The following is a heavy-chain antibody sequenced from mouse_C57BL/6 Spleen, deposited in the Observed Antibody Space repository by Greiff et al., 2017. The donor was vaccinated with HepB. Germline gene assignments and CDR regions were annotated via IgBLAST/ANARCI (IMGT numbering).Heavy chain of an antibody. CDR1: GYTFTSYW. D-gene: IGHD2-5*01. CDR2: IDPSDSET. Sequence: QVQLQQPGAELVRPGSSVKLSCKASGYTFTSYWMHWVKQRPIQGLEWIGNIDPSDSETHYNQKFKDKATLTVDKSSSTAYMPLSSLTSEDSAVYYCARGAYSNPSMDYWGQGTSVTVSS. CDR3: ARGAYSNPSMDY. J-gene: IGHJ4*01. V-gene: IGHV1-52*01.